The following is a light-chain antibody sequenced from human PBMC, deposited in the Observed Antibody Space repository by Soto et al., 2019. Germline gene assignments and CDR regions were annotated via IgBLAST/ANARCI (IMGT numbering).Light chain of an antibody. V-gene: IGKV1-39*01. CDR1: QSISGY. Sequence: DIQMTQSPSSLSASVGDRVTITCRASQSISGYLNWYQQKPGKAPKLLIYAASTLQSGVPSRFSGSGSGTDFTLSINRPQPDDFATYYCQQTYSSPWTFGQGTKVDIK. CDR3: QQTYSSPWT. J-gene: IGKJ1*01. CDR2: AAS.